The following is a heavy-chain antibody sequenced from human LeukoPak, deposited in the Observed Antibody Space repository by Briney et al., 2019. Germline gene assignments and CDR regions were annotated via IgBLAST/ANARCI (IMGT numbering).Heavy chain of an antibody. CDR2: IYNSGST. CDR1: GYSISSGYF. J-gene: IGHJ4*02. D-gene: IGHD4-23*01. V-gene: IGHV4-38-2*02. CDR3: ARLGSGAGRWDFDY. Sequence: SETLSLTCTVSGYSISSGYFWGWIRQPPGKGLEWIGTIYNSGSTYYNASLESRVTISVDTSKNQFSLKLSSVTAADTAVYYCARLGSGAGRWDFDYWGQGTLVTVSS.